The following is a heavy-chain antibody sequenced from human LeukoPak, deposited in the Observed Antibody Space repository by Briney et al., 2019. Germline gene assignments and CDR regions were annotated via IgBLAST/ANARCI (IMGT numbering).Heavy chain of an antibody. J-gene: IGHJ4*02. CDR2: LNPNTGDT. CDR1: GYTFTGHY. D-gene: IGHD3-22*01. Sequence: ASVKVSCKASGYTFTGHYLHWVRQAPGQGLEWMGWLNPNTGDTLYIQKFQGRVTMTGETSISAAYMELSRLMSDDTAVYYCARIGLKTIGYYRLDYWGQGTLVTVSS. CDR3: ARIGLKTIGYYRLDY. V-gene: IGHV1-2*02.